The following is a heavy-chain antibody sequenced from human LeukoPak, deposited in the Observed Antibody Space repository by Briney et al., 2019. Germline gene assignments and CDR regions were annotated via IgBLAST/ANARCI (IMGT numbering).Heavy chain of an antibody. CDR2: INHSGST. V-gene: IGHV4-34*01. Sequence: SETLSLTCAVYGGSFSGYYWTWIRQPPGKGLEWIGEINHSGSTNYNPSLKSRVTISVDTSKNQFSLRLTSVTAADTALYSCARDVDGLIDYWGQGTLVTVSS. CDR3: ARDVDGLIDY. D-gene: IGHD3-16*01. CDR1: GGSFSGYY. J-gene: IGHJ4*02.